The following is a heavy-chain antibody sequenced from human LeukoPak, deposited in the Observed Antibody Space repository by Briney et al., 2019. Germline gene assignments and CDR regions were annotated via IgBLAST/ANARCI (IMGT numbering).Heavy chain of an antibody. D-gene: IGHD6-19*01. CDR3: ARVVADSSGWETLDY. J-gene: IGHJ4*02. V-gene: IGHV1-46*01. Sequence: GASVKVSCKASGYTFTNYYIHWVRQALGQGLEWMGIITPSSGSTTYTQKFQGRVTMTRDTSTSTVYMELSSLRSEDTAVYYCARVVADSSGWETLDYWGQGTLVIVPS. CDR2: ITPSSGST. CDR1: GYTFTNYY.